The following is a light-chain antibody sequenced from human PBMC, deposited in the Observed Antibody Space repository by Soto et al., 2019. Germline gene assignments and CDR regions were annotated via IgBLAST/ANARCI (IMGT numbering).Light chain of an antibody. Sequence: QSVLTQPPSASGSPGQSVTISCTGTSSDVGAYSFVSWYQQYPGKAPKLIIYEVTRRPSGVPDRFSGSKSGNTASLTVSGLQADDEADYYCTSYAGSNNLVFGGGTKLTVL. J-gene: IGLJ2*01. V-gene: IGLV2-8*01. CDR3: TSYAGSNNLV. CDR2: EVT. CDR1: SSDVGAYSF.